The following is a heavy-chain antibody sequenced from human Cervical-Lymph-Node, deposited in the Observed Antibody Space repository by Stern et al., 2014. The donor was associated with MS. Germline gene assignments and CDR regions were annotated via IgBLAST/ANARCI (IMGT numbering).Heavy chain of an antibody. J-gene: IGHJ4*02. CDR3: LRVPKWLQLSPARGENAVFNF. D-gene: IGHD5-24*01. Sequence: QLQLQESGPGLVKPSETLSLTCTVSGASISSSLYHWGWVRQPPGKGLEWIGNIYYNGSTYYNPSLPSRVTISLDTSKNQFSLELNFLTAADTAVYYCLRVPKWLQLSPARGENAVFNFWGQGTLVTVSS. V-gene: IGHV4-39*01. CDR2: IYYNGST. CDR1: GASISSSLYH.